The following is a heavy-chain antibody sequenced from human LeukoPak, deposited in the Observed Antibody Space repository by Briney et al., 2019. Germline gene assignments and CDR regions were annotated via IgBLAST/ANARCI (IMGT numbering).Heavy chain of an antibody. Sequence: SETLSLTCTVSGGSISSYYWSWIRQPAGKGLEWIGRIFTSGSTDYNPSLKSRVTMPVDASKNQFSLKLSSVTAADTAVYYCASTLVRGVIAPFDYWGQGTLVIVSS. D-gene: IGHD3-10*01. CDR3: ASTLVRGVIAPFDY. V-gene: IGHV4-4*07. CDR1: GGSISSYY. J-gene: IGHJ4*02. CDR2: IFTSGST.